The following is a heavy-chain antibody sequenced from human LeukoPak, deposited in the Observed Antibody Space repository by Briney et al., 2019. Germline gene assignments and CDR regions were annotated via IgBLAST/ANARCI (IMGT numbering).Heavy chain of an antibody. J-gene: IGHJ3*02. CDR1: GFTFSSYW. CDR3: AREGTAAGTLGAFDI. Sequence: GGSLRHSCAASGFTFSSYWMSWVRQAPGKGLEWVANIKQGGSEKYYVDSVKGRFTISRDNAKNSLYLQMNSLRAEDTAVYYCAREGTAAGTLGAFDIWGQGTMVTVSS. V-gene: IGHV3-7*01. D-gene: IGHD6-13*01. CDR2: IKQGGSEK.